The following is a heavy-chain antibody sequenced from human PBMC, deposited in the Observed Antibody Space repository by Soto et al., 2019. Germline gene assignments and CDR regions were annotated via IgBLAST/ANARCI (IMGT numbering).Heavy chain of an antibody. CDR2: INHSGST. V-gene: IGHV4-34*01. Sequence: SETLSLTCAVYGGSFSGYYWSWIRQPPGKGLEWIGEINHSGSTNYNPSLKSRVTISVDTSKNQFSLKLSSVTAADTAVYYCARSIVVVVAARIYYTDVWGKGTTVTVSS. CDR1: GGSFSGYY. D-gene: IGHD2-15*01. J-gene: IGHJ6*03. CDR3: ARSIVVVVAARIYYTDV.